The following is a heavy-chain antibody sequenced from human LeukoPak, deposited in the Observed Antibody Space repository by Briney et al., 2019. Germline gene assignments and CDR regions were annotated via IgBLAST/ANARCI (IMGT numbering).Heavy chain of an antibody. Sequence: GGSLRLSCAASGFTFSSYSMNWVRQAPGKGLERVSYINGGGSPIYYADSVRGRFTISRHNVKNSLYLQMNSLRAEDTAVYYCVRDNPRCCGVVPANIDDYWGQGTLVTVSS. V-gene: IGHV3-48*01. CDR2: INGGGSPI. CDR3: VRDNPRCCGVVPANIDDY. J-gene: IGHJ4*02. CDR1: GFTFSSYS. D-gene: IGHD2-15*01.